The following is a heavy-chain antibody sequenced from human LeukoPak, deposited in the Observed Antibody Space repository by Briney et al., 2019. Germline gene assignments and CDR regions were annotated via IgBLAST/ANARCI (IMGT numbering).Heavy chain of an antibody. J-gene: IGHJ4*02. V-gene: IGHV3-30*04. CDR3: AREGVTVVTRYLDY. Sequence: GGSLRLSCAASGFTFSSYAMHWVRQAPGKGLEWVAVISYDGSNKYYADSVKGRFTISRDNAKNSLYLQMNSLRAEDTAVYYCAREGVTVVTRYLDYWGQGTLVTVSS. D-gene: IGHD4-23*01. CDR2: ISYDGSNK. CDR1: GFTFSSYA.